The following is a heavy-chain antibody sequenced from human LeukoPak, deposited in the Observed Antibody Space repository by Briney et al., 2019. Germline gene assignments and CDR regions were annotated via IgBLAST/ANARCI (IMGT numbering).Heavy chain of an antibody. J-gene: IGHJ4*02. CDR2: IRYDDSRR. D-gene: IGHD6-19*01. V-gene: IGHV3-30*02. CDR1: GFIFSSYG. CDR3: AKALVITVAGTYYFDY. Sequence: GGSLRLSCAASGFIFSSYGMHWVRQAPGKGLEWVAFIRYDDSRRLYADSVKGRFTISRDDSKNTLYLQMNFLRPEDTAVYYCAKALVITVAGTYYFDYWGQGTLVTVSS.